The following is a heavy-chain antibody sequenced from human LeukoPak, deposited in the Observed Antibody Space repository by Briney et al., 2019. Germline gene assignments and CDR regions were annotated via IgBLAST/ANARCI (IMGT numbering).Heavy chain of an antibody. CDR3: ATYHDISSGFTFDS. J-gene: IGHJ4*02. Sequence: SGTLALTCAVSGSSFNNDRWWNWVRHPPGKGLEWIGEIHPSGSVRYDPSLKSRVSISLDKSNDHVSLTLTSVTAADTAVYFCATYHDISSGFTFDSWGQGTLVTVSS. D-gene: IGHD3-9*01. V-gene: IGHV4-4*02. CDR1: GSSFNNDRW. CDR2: IHPSGSV.